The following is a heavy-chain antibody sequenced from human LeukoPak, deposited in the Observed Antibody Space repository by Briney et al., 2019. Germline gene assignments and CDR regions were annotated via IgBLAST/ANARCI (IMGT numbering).Heavy chain of an antibody. CDR2: IHHSGST. D-gene: IGHD3-10*01. CDR3: ASPWGYGSGI. V-gene: IGHV4-34*01. J-gene: IGHJ4*02. Sequence: PSETLSLTCAVYGGSFSGYYWSWIRQPPGKGLEWIGEIHHSGSTNYNPSLKSRVTISVDTSKKQFSLKLSSVTAADTAMYYCASPWGYGSGIWGQGTLVTVSS. CDR1: GGSFSGYY.